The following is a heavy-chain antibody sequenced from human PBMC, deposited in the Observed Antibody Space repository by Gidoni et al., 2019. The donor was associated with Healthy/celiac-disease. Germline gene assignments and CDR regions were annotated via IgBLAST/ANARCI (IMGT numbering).Heavy chain of an antibody. D-gene: IGHD3-16*02. CDR3: ARDLAYDYIWGSYRPHDAFDI. CDR2: NYHSGRT. J-gene: IGHJ3*02. Sequence: QVQLQESGPGLVKPSGTLSLTCAVSGGSISSSNWWSWVRQPPGKGLEWIWENYHSGRTNYNPVPKSRGTITGEKSKNQFSLKLGFVNGADTGLYYWARDLAYDYIWGSYRPHDAFDIWGQGTMVTGSS. V-gene: IGHV4-4*02. CDR1: GGSISSSNW.